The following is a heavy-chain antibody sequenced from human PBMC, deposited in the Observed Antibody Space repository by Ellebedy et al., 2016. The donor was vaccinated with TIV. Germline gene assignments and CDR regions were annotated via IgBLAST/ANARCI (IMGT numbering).Heavy chain of an antibody. D-gene: IGHD1-14*01. J-gene: IGHJ4*02. CDR2: FKSDESNP. CDR3: ARDGGNHNFDC. Sequence: GESLKISCAASGFIFSSSYIHWVRQGPGKGLVWVSRFKSDESNPIYADSVKGRFPISRDNTKNTVYLHMNSLRAEDTAVYYCARDGGNHNFDCWGQGTLVSVSS. CDR1: GFIFSSSY. V-gene: IGHV3-74*01.